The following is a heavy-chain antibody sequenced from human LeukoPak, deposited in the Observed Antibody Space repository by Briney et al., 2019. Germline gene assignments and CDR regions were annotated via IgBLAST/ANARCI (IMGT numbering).Heavy chain of an antibody. D-gene: IGHD4-17*01. V-gene: IGHV4-59*01. CDR3: ARLRPPFDY. CDR2: IYYSGST. CDR1: GGFISSYY. J-gene: IGHJ4*02. Sequence: SETLSLTCTVSGGFISSYYWSWIRQPPGKGLEWIGYIYYSGSTNYNPSLKSRVTISVDTSKNQFSLKLSSVTAADTAVYYCARLRPPFDYWGQGTLVTVSS.